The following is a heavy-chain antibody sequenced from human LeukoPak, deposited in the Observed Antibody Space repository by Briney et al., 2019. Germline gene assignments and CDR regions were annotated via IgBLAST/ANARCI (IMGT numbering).Heavy chain of an antibody. J-gene: IGHJ5*02. CDR1: GYTLTGYY. D-gene: IGHD3-16*02. V-gene: IGHV1-2*02. Sequence: ASVKVSCKASGYTLTGYYMHWVRQAPGQGLEWMGWINPNSGGTNYAQKFQGRVTMTRDTSISTAYMELSRLRSDDTAVYYCARGEARYSLDSWFDPWGQGTLVTVSS. CDR3: ARGEARYSLDSWFDP. CDR2: INPNSGGT.